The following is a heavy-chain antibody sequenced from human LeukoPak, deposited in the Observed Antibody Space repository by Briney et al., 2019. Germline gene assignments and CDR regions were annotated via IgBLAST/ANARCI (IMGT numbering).Heavy chain of an antibody. Sequence: SETLSLTCTVSGGSISSYYWSWIRQPPGKGLEWIGYIYYSGSTNYSPSLKSRVTISVDTSKNQFSLKLSSVTAADTAVYYCARSIAVAGIYYGMDVWGQGTTVTVSS. V-gene: IGHV4-59*08. J-gene: IGHJ6*02. D-gene: IGHD6-19*01. CDR3: ARSIAVAGIYYGMDV. CDR2: IYYSGST. CDR1: GGSISSYY.